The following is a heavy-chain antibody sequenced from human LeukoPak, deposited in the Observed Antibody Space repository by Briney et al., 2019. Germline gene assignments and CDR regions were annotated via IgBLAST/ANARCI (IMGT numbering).Heavy chain of an antibody. V-gene: IGHV4-59*08. CDR1: GGSISSYY. CDR3: ARSGRGRAPHDY. Sequence: PSETLSLTCTVSGGSISSYYWSWIRQPPGKGLEWIGYIYYSGSTNYNPSLKSRVTISVDTSKNQFSLKLSSVTAADTAVYYCARSGRGRAPHDYWGQGTLVTVSS. J-gene: IGHJ4*02. D-gene: IGHD3-10*01. CDR2: IYYSGST.